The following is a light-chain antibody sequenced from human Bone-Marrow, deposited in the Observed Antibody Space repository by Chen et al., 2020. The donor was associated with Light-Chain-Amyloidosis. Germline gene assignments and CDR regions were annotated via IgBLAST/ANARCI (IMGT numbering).Light chain of an antibody. Sequence: EIVLTPSPCTRSLSPGEGANLSCRASQTISSNYLTWYQQKFGQAPRLLIYGSSSRATGIPDRFTGSGSGTDFTLTINRLEPEDFAMYYCQQYGTSPLTFGGGTKVEIK. V-gene: IGKV3-20*01. J-gene: IGKJ4*01. CDR1: QTISSNY. CDR2: GSS. CDR3: QQYGTSPLT.